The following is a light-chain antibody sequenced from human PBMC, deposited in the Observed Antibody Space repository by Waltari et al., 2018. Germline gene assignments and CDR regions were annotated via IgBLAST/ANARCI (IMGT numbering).Light chain of an antibody. Sequence: EIVMTQSPATLSVSPGERAPLSCRASQSVSINLAWYQQKPGQTPRLLISFASTRATGIPARFSGSGSGTEFTLTISSMQSEDFAVYYCQQYNNWPRTFGQGTKVEIK. CDR3: QQYNNWPRT. J-gene: IGKJ1*01. CDR1: QSVSIN. V-gene: IGKV3-15*01. CDR2: FAS.